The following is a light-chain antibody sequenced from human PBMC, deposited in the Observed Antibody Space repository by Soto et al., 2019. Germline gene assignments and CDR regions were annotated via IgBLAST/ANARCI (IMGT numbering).Light chain of an antibody. Sequence: QSVLTQPPSVSGAPGQRVTISCTGSSSNIGAGYDVHWYQQLPGTAPKLLIYGNSNRPSGVPDRFSGSKSGTSASLAITGLQAEDEADYYCKSYDSILSGSVVFGGGTKLTVL. CDR3: KSYDSILSGSVV. V-gene: IGLV1-40*01. CDR1: SSNIGAGYD. CDR2: GNS. J-gene: IGLJ2*01.